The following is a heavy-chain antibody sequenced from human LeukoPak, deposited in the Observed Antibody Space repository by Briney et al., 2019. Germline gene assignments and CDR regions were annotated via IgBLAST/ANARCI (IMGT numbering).Heavy chain of an antibody. CDR2: IVYTGRT. Sequence: SETLSLTCTVSGGSIGSYYWSWVRQPPEKGLEWIGNIVYTGRTNYNPSLKSRVTISIDTSKNQFSLRLNSVTAADTAVYYGARDSWWDGSKTFSDWFGPWGQGTLVTVSS. J-gene: IGHJ5*02. D-gene: IGHD3-10*01. CDR3: ARDSWWDGSKTFSDWFGP. V-gene: IGHV4-59*01. CDR1: GGSIGSYY.